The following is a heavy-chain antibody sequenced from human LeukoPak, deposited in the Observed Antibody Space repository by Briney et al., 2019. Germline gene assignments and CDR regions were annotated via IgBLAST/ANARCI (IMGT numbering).Heavy chain of an antibody. CDR1: GASIRTYF. J-gene: IGHJ4*02. CDR2: VHSNGDT. D-gene: IGHD3-16*02. V-gene: IGHV4-4*07. CDR3: ARDIGLAH. Sequence: SETLSLTCTVSGASIRTYFWSWFRQPAGKGLEWIGRVHSNGDTYYNPSLESRVTVSMDSSKNQFALNLTSLTAADTAVYYCARDIGLAHWGQGTLVTVSS.